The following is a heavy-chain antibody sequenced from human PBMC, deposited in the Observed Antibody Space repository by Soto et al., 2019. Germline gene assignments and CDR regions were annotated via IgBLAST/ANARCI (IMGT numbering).Heavy chain of an antibody. CDR3: AHRRIPVRGVSLYYYYYCMDV. D-gene: IGHD3-10*01. CDR1: GFSLSTSGVG. J-gene: IGHJ6*02. V-gene: IGHV2-5*02. CDR2: IYWDDDK. Sequence: QITLKESGPPLVKPTQTLTLTCTFSGFSLSTSGVGVGWIRQPPGKALEWLALIYWDDDKRYSPSLKSRLTITQDTSKQHVVLTITNLVPVDTATSYCAHRRIPVRGVSLYYYYYCMDVWGQGTTVTVSS.